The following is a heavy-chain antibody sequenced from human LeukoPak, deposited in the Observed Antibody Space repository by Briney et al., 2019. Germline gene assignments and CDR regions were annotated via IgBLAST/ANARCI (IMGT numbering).Heavy chain of an antibody. Sequence: GGSLRLSCAASGFTFSSYNMNWVRQGPGKGLEWVSYISSGSTTIYYADSVQGRSTISRDNAKNSLYLQMNSLTDEDTGVYYCARVSYGSSWSDYWGQGTLVTVSS. V-gene: IGHV3-48*02. CDR3: ARVSYGSSWSDY. CDR1: GFTFSSYN. D-gene: IGHD6-13*01. J-gene: IGHJ4*02. CDR2: ISSGSTTI.